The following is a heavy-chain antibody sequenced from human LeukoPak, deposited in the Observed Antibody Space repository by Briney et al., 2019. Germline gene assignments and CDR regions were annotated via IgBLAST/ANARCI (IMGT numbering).Heavy chain of an antibody. V-gene: IGHV3-21*01. CDR2: ISSSSSYI. D-gene: IGHD6-13*01. Sequence: GGSLRLSCAASGFTFSSYSMNWVRQAPGKGLEWVSSISSSSSYIYYADSVKGRFTISRDNAKNSLYLQMNSLRDEDTAVYYCARDKAAAGTYAFDIWGQGTMVTVS. CDR1: GFTFSSYS. CDR3: ARDKAAAGTYAFDI. J-gene: IGHJ3*02.